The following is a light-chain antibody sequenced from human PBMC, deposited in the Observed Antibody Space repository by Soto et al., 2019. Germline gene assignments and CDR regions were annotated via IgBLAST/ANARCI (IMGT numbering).Light chain of an antibody. J-gene: IGLJ1*01. CDR1: TSNIGAGYD. Sequence: QPVLTQPPSVSGAPGQRVTISCTGSTSNIGAGYDLHWYQQLPGTAPKLLIYDNINRPSGVPDRFSGSKSGTSASLAITGLQAEDEADYYCQSYDSNFYVFGTGTKVTVL. CDR3: QSYDSNFYV. CDR2: DNI. V-gene: IGLV1-40*01.